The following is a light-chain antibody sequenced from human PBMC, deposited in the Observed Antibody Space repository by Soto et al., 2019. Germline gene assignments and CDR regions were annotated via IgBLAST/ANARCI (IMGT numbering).Light chain of an antibody. Sequence: IQMTQSPSTLSASVGHRVTISCRASQSISSWLAWYQQKPGKAPKLLXYKASSLESGVPSRFSGSGSGTEFTLTISSLQPHDFATYYCQQYNSYSPWTFGQGTKVDIK. CDR3: QQYNSYSPWT. J-gene: IGKJ1*01. CDR1: QSISSW. CDR2: KAS. V-gene: IGKV1-5*03.